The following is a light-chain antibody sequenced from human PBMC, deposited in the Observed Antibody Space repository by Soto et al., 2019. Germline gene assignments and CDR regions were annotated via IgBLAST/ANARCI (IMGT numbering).Light chain of an antibody. J-gene: IGKJ1*01. CDR3: QQYNSYSAT. CDR2: DVS. V-gene: IGKV1-5*01. CDR1: QSINNL. Sequence: DFQMTQSPSTLSASVGDRVTITCRASQSINNLLAWYQQKPGKAPKFLIYDVSTLESGVPSRFSGSGSGTEFTLTITSLKPDDSATYYCQQYNSYSATFGQGTKV.